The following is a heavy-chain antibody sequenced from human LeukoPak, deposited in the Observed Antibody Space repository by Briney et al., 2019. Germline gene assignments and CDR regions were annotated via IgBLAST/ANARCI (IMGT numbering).Heavy chain of an antibody. CDR2: ISYSGST. V-gene: IGHV4-61*01. CDR1: GGSVNSGTYY. Sequence: PSETLSLTCTVSGGSVNSGTYYWSWIRQPPGKGLEWIGYISYSGSTNYNPSPKSRVTISVVTSKNQFSLRLSSVTAADTAVYYCARHEYDFWSAFDYWGQGTLVTVSS. CDR3: ARHEYDFWSAFDY. J-gene: IGHJ4*02. D-gene: IGHD3-3*01.